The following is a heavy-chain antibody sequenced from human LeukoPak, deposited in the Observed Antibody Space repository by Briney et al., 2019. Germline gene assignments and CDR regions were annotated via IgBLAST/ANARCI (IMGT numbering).Heavy chain of an antibody. CDR1: GYSFSNYW. J-gene: IGHJ3*02. CDR3: ARRGLDSSGYSDAFDI. D-gene: IGHD3-22*01. CDR2: IYPGDSDT. V-gene: IGHV5-51*01. Sequence: GESLKISCKGSGYSFSNYWIGWVRQMPGKGLEWMGIIYPGDSDTTYSPSFQGQVTISADKSISTAYLQWSSLKASDTAMYYCARRGLDSSGYSDAFDIWGQGTMVTVSS.